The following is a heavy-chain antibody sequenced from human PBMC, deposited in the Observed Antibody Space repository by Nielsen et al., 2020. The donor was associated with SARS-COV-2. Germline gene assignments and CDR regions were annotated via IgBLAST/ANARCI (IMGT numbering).Heavy chain of an antibody. CDR2: FDPEDGET. Sequence: ASVKVSCKVSGYTLTELSMHWVRQAPGKGLEWMGGFDPEDGETIYAQKFQGRVTMTRDTSISTAYMELSRLRSDDTAVYYCARDRGWYVYDYWGQGTLVTVSS. D-gene: IGHD6-19*01. CDR1: GYTLTELS. V-gene: IGHV1-24*01. J-gene: IGHJ4*02. CDR3: ARDRGWYVYDY.